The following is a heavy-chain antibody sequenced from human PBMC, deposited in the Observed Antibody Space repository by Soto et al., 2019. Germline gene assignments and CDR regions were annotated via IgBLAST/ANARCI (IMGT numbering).Heavy chain of an antibody. CDR3: ARNSYCSGSYHAPLDY. D-gene: IGHD3-10*01. CDR2: INPNSGGT. Sequence: QVQLVQSGAEVKKPGASVTVSCKASGYTFTGYSMHWLRQAPGQGLEWIGWINPNSGGTNYAQKFQGWVTMTRDTSISTAYMELSRLRSDDTAVYYCARNSYCSGSYHAPLDYWGQVTLVTVSS. J-gene: IGHJ4*02. CDR1: GYTFTGYS. V-gene: IGHV1-2*04.